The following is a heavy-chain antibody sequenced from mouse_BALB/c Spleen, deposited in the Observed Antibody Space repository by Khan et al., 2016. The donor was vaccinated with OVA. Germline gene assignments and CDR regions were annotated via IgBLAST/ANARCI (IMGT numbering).Heavy chain of an antibody. CDR3: ARGNYYGYYFDY. CDR1: GYSITSGYA. J-gene: IGHJ2*01. CDR2: ISYSGVT. D-gene: IGHD1-1*01. Sequence: SGPGLVKPSQSLSLTCTVTGYSITSGYAWNWIRQFPGNKLEWMGYISYSGVTSYTPSLKSRISITRDTSKNQFFLQLNSVTTEDTATXYCARGNYYGYYFDYWGQGTTLTVSS. V-gene: IGHV3-2*02.